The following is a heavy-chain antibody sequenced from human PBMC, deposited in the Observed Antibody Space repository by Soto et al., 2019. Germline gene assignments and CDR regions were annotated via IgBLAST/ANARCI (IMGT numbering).Heavy chain of an antibody. V-gene: IGHV1-69*13. CDR2: IIPIFGTA. CDR3: ARVKNYYDSSGYSLYFDY. J-gene: IGHJ4*02. CDR1: GGTFSSYA. D-gene: IGHD3-22*01. Sequence: SVKVSCKASGGTFSSYAISWVRQAPGQGLEWMGGIIPIFGTANYAQKFQGRVTTTADESTSTAYMELSSLRSEDTAVYYCARVKNYYDSSGYSLYFDYWGQGTLVTVSS.